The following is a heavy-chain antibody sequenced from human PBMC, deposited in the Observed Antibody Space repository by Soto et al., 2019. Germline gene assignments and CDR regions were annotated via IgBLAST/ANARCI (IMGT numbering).Heavy chain of an antibody. J-gene: IGHJ3*02. CDR3: AKDPRKIFGDI. CDR2: NDPDASYT. D-gene: IGHD3-3*01. Sequence: GGSLSLSCVASGFTFDTYWMHWVRQAPGEGLVGVSRNDPDASYTDYADSVRGRFTISRDNAKSTLYLEMKTLRVEDTAVYYCAKDPRKIFGDIWGQGTMVTVSS. CDR1: GFTFDTYW. V-gene: IGHV3-74*01.